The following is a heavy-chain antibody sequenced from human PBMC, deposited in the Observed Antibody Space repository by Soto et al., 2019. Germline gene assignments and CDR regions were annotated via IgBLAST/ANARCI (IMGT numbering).Heavy chain of an antibody. V-gene: IGHV3-64*01. D-gene: IGHD1-26*01. CDR2: ITSNGGST. CDR1: GFTFSSYA. J-gene: IGHJ4*02. Sequence: EVQLVESGGGLVQPGGSLRLSCAASGFTFSSYAMYWVRQAPGKGLEYVSAITSNGGSTYYANSVKGRFTISRDNSKKTLYLQMGSLRAEDMAVYFCARVKSGDYYVDYWGQGTLVTVSS. CDR3: ARVKSGDYYVDY.